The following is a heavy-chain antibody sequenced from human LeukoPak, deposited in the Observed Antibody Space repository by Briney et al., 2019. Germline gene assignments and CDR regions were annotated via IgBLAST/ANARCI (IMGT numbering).Heavy chain of an antibody. CDR2: IIPILGIA. CDR3: AKALPKMWFGELEGFDH. D-gene: IGHD3-10*01. J-gene: IGHJ4*02. V-gene: IGHV1-69*04. Sequence: SVKVSCKASGGTFSSYAISWVRQAPGQGLEWMGRIIPILGIANYAQKFQGRVTITADKSTSTAYMELSSLRSEDTAVYYCAKALPKMWFGELEGFDHWGQGALVTVSS. CDR1: GGTFSSYA.